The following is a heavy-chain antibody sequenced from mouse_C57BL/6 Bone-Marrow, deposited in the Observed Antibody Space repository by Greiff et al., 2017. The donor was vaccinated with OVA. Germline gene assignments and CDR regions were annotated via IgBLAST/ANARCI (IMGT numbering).Heavy chain of an antibody. D-gene: IGHD2-4*01. V-gene: IGHV1-64*01. CDR1: GYTFTSYW. J-gene: IGHJ3*01. Sequence: VQLQQPGAELVKPGASVKLSCKASGYTFTSYWMPWVKQRPGQGLEWIGMIHPNSGSTNYNEKFKSKATLTVDKSSSTAYMQLSSLTSEDSAVYYCARDYYDYDWFAYWGQGTLVTVSA. CDR3: ARDYYDYDWFAY. CDR2: IHPNSGST.